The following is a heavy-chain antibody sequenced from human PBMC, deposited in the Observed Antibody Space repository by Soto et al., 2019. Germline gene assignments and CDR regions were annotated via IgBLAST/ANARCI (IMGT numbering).Heavy chain of an antibody. CDR1: GGSISSYY. CDR3: ARKATYYDYIWGSYRPGPFDY. V-gene: IGHV4-59*01. Sequence: SETLSLTCIVSGGSISSYYWSWIRQPPGKGLEWIGYIYYSGSTNYNPSLKSRVTISVDTSKNQFSLKLSSVTAADTAVYYCARKATYYDYIWGSYRPGPFDYLGEAILVTV. J-gene: IGHJ4*02. CDR2: IYYSGST. D-gene: IGHD3-16*02.